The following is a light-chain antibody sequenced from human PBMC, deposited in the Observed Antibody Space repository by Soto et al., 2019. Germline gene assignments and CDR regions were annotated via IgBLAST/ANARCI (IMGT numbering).Light chain of an antibody. CDR3: QHYNHWPWT. CDR1: QSVTNN. Sequence: EIVMTQSPATLSGSPGERATLSCRASQSVTNNLAWYQRRPGQAPRLLFYGASIRATGVPARFSASGSGTEFTLTISSLQSEDFAVYLCQHYNHWPWTFGQGTEVEIK. J-gene: IGKJ1*01. CDR2: GAS. V-gene: IGKV3-15*01.